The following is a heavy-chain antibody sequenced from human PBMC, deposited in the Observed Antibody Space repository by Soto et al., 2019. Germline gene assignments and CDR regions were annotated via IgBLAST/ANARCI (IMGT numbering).Heavy chain of an antibody. CDR3: VRDSGRGFYFDY. V-gene: IGHV3-72*01. J-gene: IGHJ4*02. CDR2: IRNRPNSYTT. CDR1: GFTFIDHY. Sequence: GGSLRLSCAASGFTFIDHYMDWVRQAPGKGLEWVGRIRNRPNSYTTQYAASVKGRFAVLRDDSENLVYLQMNDLKTEDTAVYYCVRDSGRGFYFDYWGQGAQVTVSS. D-gene: IGHD3-10*01.